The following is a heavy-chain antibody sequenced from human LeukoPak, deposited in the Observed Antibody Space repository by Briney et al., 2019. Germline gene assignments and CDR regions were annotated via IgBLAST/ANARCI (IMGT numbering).Heavy chain of an antibody. CDR1: GGSLSGCY. V-gene: IGHV4-34*01. Sequence: SETLSLTCGVYGGSLSGCYWSWIRQPPGKGLEWIGEINHSGRTNYNPSLKSRVTISLDTSKNQFSLKLSSVTAADTAVYYCTRNNWFDPWGQGTLVTVSS. CDR3: TRNNWFDP. J-gene: IGHJ5*02. CDR2: INHSGRT.